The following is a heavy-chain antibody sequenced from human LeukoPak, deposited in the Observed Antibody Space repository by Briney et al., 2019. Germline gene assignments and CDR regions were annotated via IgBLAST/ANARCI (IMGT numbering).Heavy chain of an antibody. D-gene: IGHD3-22*01. J-gene: IGHJ4*02. CDR2: ISYDGSNQ. CDR3: AKGYYYDSGGYYQHFDH. Sequence: GGSLRLSCAASGFTFSNFGIHWVRRAPGQGLEWVALISYDGSNQYYADSVKGRFTISRDNSKSTLYLQMNSLRPEDTAFYYCAKGYYYDSGGYYQHFDHWGQGTLVTVSS. CDR1: GFTFSNFG. V-gene: IGHV3-30*18.